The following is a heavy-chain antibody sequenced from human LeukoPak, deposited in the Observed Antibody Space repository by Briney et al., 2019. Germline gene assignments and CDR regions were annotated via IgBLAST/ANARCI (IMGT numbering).Heavy chain of an antibody. Sequence: SETLSLTCTVSGGSISSSSYYWGWIRQPPGKGLEWIGSIYYSGSTHYNPSLKSRVTISVDTSKNQFSLKLSSVTAADTAVYYCARHTRELRYFDWFFFDPWGQGTLVTVSS. CDR3: ARHTRELRYFDWFFFDP. CDR2: IYYSGST. J-gene: IGHJ5*02. D-gene: IGHD3-9*01. CDR1: GGSISSSSYY. V-gene: IGHV4-39*01.